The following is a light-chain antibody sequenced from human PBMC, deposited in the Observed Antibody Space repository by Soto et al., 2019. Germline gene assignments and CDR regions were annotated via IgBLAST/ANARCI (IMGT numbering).Light chain of an antibody. J-gene: IGKJ4*01. CDR1: QSVSSF. V-gene: IGKV3-11*01. CDR3: QQRSNWPLT. CDR2: DAS. Sequence: EIVLTQSPATLSLSPGKRATLSCRASQSVSSFLAWYQQKPGQAPRLLIYDASNRATGIPARFSGSGSGTDFTLTISSLKPEDFAVYYCQQRSNWPLTFGGGTKVDIK.